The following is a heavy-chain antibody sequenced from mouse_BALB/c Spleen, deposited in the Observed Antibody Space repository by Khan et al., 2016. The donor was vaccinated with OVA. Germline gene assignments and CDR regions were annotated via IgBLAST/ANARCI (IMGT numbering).Heavy chain of an antibody. CDR3: ARNSYPYAMDY. Sequence: QVQLKESGPGLVAPSQSLSITCTVSGFSLTDFGVHWVRQPPGKGLEWLVLIWSDGTTTYNSALKSGLSISKDTSKSHVFLKMNSLQTDDTAMYYCARNSYPYAMDYWGQGTSVTVSS. CDR1: GFSLTDFG. J-gene: IGHJ4*01. CDR2: IWSDGTT. V-gene: IGHV2-6*02.